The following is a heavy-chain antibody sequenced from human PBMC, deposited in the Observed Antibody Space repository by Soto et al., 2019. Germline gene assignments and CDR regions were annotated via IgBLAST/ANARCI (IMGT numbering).Heavy chain of an antibody. CDR3: ARGFDSGNYYTFDP. Sequence: QVQLQESGPGLVKPSQTLSLTCTVSGGSISSGTYYWSWIRQHPGKGLEWIGHIYYTGTTSYNPSLKTRVTISPDTSKSQFSLKLSSVTAEDTAVYFCARGFDSGNYYTFDPWGQGTLVTVSS. CDR1: GGSISSGTYY. D-gene: IGHD1-26*01. CDR2: IYYTGTT. V-gene: IGHV4-31*03. J-gene: IGHJ5*02.